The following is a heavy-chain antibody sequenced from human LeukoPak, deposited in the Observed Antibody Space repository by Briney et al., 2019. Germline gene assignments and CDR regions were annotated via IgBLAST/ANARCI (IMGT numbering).Heavy chain of an antibody. D-gene: IGHD2-2*01. Sequence: ASVKVSCKASGYTFTNYGISWVRQAPGQGLEWVGWISTYNGNTGNTKYAQKLQGRVSMTTDTSTSTAYMEVRSLRSDDTAVYYCAREPGYCSSTSCYGAFDIWGQGTMVTVSP. J-gene: IGHJ3*02. CDR3: AREPGYCSSTSCYGAFDI. CDR2: ISTYNGNTGNT. CDR1: GYTFTNYG. V-gene: IGHV1-18*01.